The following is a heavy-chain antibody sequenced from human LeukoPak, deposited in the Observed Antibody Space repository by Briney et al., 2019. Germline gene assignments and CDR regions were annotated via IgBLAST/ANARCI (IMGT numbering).Heavy chain of an antibody. CDR2: INPNSGGT. V-gene: IGHV1-2*02. J-gene: IGHJ6*03. CDR3: ARGPYCSSTSCSPMDV. CDR1: GYTFTGYY. Sequence: ASVSVSCKASGYTFTGYYMHWVRQAPGQGLEWMGWINPNSGGTNYAQRFQGRVTMTRDTSISTAYMELRRLRSDDTAVYYCARGPYCSSTSCSPMDVWGKGTTVTVP. D-gene: IGHD2-2*01.